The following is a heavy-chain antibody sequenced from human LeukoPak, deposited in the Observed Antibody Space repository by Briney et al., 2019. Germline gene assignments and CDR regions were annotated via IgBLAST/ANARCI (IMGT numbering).Heavy chain of an antibody. J-gene: IGHJ4*02. D-gene: IGHD3-10*01. V-gene: IGHV1-8*01. CDR2: MSPISGNT. CDR3: ARFSRESQADTMVRGALDY. CDR1: GYTFTIYD. Sequence: ASVKVSCKASGYTFTIYDINWVRQATGQGLEWMGWMSPISGNTGYAQKFQGRVTMTRNTSIGTAYMELSSLRSEDTAVYFCARFSRESQADTMVRGALDYWGQGNLVTVSS.